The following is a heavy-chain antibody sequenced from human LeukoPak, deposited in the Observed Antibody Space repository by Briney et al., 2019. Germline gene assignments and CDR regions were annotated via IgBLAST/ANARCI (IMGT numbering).Heavy chain of an antibody. J-gene: IGHJ4*02. D-gene: IGHD2-2*01. CDR2: ISGSGGST. CDR3: AKRDRQLLQFDY. CDR1: GFTFSSYA. V-gene: IGHV3-23*01. Sequence: GGSLRLSCAASGFTFSSYAMSWVRQAPGKGLEWVSAISGSGGSTYYADSVKGRFTISRDNSKNTLYLQMNSLRAEDTAVFYCAKRDRQLLQFDYWGQGTLVTVSS.